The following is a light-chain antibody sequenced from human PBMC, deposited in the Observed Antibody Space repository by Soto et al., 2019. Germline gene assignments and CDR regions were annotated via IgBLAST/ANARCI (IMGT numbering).Light chain of an antibody. CDR1: QSVSSK. J-gene: IGKJ5*01. CDR3: QQYNNWPPIT. CDR2: GAS. V-gene: IGKV3D-15*01. Sequence: EIVLTQSPATLSVSPGEGATLSCRASQSVSSKLAWYQQKPGQAPRLLIYGASTRATDIPARFSGSGSGTEFTLSISSLQSEDSAVYYCQQYNNWPPITFGQGTRLEIK.